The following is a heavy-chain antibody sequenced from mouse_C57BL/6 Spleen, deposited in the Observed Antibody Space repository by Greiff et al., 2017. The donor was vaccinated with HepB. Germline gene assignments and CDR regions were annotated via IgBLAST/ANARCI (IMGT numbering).Heavy chain of an antibody. CDR3: ARDRGSYYGNPYFDY. CDR1: GFTFSDYY. J-gene: IGHJ2*01. V-gene: IGHV5-16*01. Sequence: EVKLVESEGGLVQPGSSMKLSCTASGFTFSDYYMAWVRQVPEKGLEWVANINYDGSSTYYLDSLKSRFIISRDNAKNILYLQMSSLKSEDTATYYCARDRGSYYGNPYFDYWGQGTTLTVSS. CDR2: INYDGSST. D-gene: IGHD2-1*01.